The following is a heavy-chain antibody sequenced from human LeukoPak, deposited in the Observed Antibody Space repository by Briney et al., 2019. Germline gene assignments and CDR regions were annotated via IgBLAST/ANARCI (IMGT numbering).Heavy chain of an antibody. J-gene: IGHJ4*02. D-gene: IGHD3-10*01. CDR3: ARDHGGSGAKLDY. CDR2: VYNSGSGSKNYNS. Sequence: SETLSLTCTVSGGSISTHYWSWIRQPAGKGLEWVGRVYNSGSGSKNYNSNSSPFLRSRVFTSVDASKNQFSLRLNSVTAADTGVYSCARDHGGSGAKLDYWGQGTLVTVSS. CDR1: GGSISTHY. V-gene: IGHV4-4*07.